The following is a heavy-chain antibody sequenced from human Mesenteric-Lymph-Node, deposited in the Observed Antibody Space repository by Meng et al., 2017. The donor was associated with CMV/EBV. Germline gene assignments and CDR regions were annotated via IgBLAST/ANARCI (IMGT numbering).Heavy chain of an antibody. J-gene: IGHJ4*02. V-gene: IGHV4-4*01. D-gene: IGHD2-8*02. CDR3: ARSPGFWSLDY. CDR2: ISYYGST. Sequence: LSCAVSGDSISSNLWWSWVRQPPGKGLEWIGEISYYGSTKYNPSLQSRVTISSDTTNNRFSLRLNSVTAADTGVYFCARSPGFWSLDYWGRGTLVTVSS. CDR1: GDSISSNLW.